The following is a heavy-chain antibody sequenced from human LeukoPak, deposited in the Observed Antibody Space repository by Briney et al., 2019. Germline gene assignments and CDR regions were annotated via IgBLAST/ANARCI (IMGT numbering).Heavy chain of an antibody. Sequence: GGSLRLSCAASGFTFSSYAMSWVRKAPGKGLGWVSAFSGSGGSTYYADSVKGRFTISRDNSKNTLYLQMNSLRAEDTAIYYCAKKRGSGWRYYFDYWGQGTLVTVSS. CDR3: AKKRGSGWRYYFDY. J-gene: IGHJ4*02. CDR1: GFTFSSYA. D-gene: IGHD6-19*01. CDR2: FSGSGGST. V-gene: IGHV3-23*01.